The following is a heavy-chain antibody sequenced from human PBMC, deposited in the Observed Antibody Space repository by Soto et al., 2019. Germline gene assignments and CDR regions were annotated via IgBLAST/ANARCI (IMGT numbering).Heavy chain of an antibody. J-gene: IGHJ4*02. CDR1: GYTFTSYG. V-gene: IGHV1-18*04. CDR3: ARDPAEYYYDSSGYPDLDY. Sequence: QVQLVQSGAEVKKPGASVKVSCKASGYTFTSYGISWVRQAPGQGLEWMGWISAYNGNTNYAQKLQGRVTMTTDTSTSTAYMELRSLRSDDTAVYYCARDPAEYYYDSSGYPDLDYWGQGTLVTVSS. CDR2: ISAYNGNT. D-gene: IGHD3-22*01.